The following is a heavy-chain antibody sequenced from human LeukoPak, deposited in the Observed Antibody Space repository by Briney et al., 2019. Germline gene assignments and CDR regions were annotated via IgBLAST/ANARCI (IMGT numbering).Heavy chain of an antibody. CDR3: ARATAAAGTNYYYGMDV. Sequence: SQTLSLTCTVSGGSVSSGSYYWSWIRQPPGKGLEWIGYIYYSGSTNYNPSLKSRVTISVDTSKNQFSLKLSSVTAADTAVYYCARATAAAGTNYYYGMDVWGQGTTVTVSS. J-gene: IGHJ6*02. D-gene: IGHD6-13*01. CDR2: IYYSGST. V-gene: IGHV4-61*01. CDR1: GGSVSSGSYY.